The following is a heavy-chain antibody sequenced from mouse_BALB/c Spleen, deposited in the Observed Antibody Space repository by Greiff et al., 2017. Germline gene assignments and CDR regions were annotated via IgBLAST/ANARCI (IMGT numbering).Heavy chain of an antibody. CDR2: IYPGDGDT. Sequence: QVQLQQSGAELARPGASVKLSCKASGYTFTSYWMQWVKQRPGQGLEWIGAIYPGDGDTRYTQKFKGKATLTADKSSSTAYMQLSSLASEDSAVYYCARDVVARYFDVWGAGTTVTVSS. CDR3: ARDVVARYFDV. V-gene: IGHV1-87*01. J-gene: IGHJ1*01. CDR1: GYTFTSYW. D-gene: IGHD1-1*01.